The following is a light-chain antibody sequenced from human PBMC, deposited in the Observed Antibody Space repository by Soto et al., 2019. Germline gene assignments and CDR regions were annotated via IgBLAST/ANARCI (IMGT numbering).Light chain of an antibody. V-gene: IGKV1-17*01. CDR2: SAS. CDR3: VQYNTYPWT. CDR1: QGIGKD. Sequence: DIQMTQSPSSLSASVGDRVTITCRAGQGIGKDLGWYQQKPGKAPRRLIYSASSLQSGVPSRVSGSGSGTEFTLTISSLQSGDFATYYCVQYNTYPWTVVQGTKVDIK. J-gene: IGKJ1*01.